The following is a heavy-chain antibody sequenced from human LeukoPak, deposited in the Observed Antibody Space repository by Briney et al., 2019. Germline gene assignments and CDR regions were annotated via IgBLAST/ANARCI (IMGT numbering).Heavy chain of an antibody. V-gene: IGHV3-23*01. CDR2: ISGSGGST. CDR3: AKDRKQLLSWGTYYFDY. D-gene: IGHD5-18*01. Sequence: GGSLRLSCAASGFTFSSYAMSWVRQAPGKGLEWVSAISGSGGSTYYADSVKGRFTISRDNSKNTLYLQMNSLRAEDTAVCYCAKDRKQLLSWGTYYFDYWGQGTLVTVSS. J-gene: IGHJ4*02. CDR1: GFTFSSYA.